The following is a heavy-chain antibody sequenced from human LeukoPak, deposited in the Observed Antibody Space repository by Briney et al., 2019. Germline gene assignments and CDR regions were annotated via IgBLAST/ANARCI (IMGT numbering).Heavy chain of an antibody. Sequence: PGGSLRLSCAASGFTFSSYSMNWVRQAPGKGLEWVSFISSSSSYIYYADSVKGRFTISRDNAKNSLYLQMNSLRAEDTAVYYCARDPGYCSSTSCLGDAFDIWGQGTMVTVSS. CDR3: ARDPGYCSSTSCLGDAFDI. CDR1: GFTFSSYS. J-gene: IGHJ3*02. CDR2: ISSSSSYI. D-gene: IGHD2-2*01. V-gene: IGHV3-21*01.